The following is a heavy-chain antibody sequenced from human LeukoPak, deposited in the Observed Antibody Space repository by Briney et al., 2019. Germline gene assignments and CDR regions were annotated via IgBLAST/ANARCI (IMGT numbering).Heavy chain of an antibody. Sequence: SETLSLTCTVSGGSISSYYWSLIRQPPGKGLEWIGEINHSGSTNYNPSLKSRVTISVDTSKNQFSLKLSSVTAADTAVYYCARHEYYDFWSGRPGDAFDIWGQGTMVTVSS. V-gene: IGHV4-34*01. CDR2: INHSGST. J-gene: IGHJ3*02. CDR1: GGSISSYY. D-gene: IGHD3-3*01. CDR3: ARHEYYDFWSGRPGDAFDI.